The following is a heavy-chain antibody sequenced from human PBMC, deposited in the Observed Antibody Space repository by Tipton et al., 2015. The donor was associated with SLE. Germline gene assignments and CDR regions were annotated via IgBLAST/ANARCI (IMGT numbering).Heavy chain of an antibody. CDR3: ARDLGITGTTSAFDI. V-gene: IGHV3-30-3*01. J-gene: IGHJ3*02. CDR2: ISYDGSNK. D-gene: IGHD1-14*01. Sequence: RSLRLSCAASGFTFSSYAMSWVRQAPGKGLEWVAVISYDGSNKYYADSVKGRFTISRDNSKNTLYLQMNSLRAEDTAVYYCARDLGITGTTSAFDIWGQGTMVTVSS. CDR1: GFTFSSYA.